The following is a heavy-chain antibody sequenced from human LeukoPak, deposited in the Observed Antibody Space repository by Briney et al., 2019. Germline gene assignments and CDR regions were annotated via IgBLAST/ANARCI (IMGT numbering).Heavy chain of an antibody. CDR2: IGIDSGKT. D-gene: IGHD1-1*01. CDR1: GFTFSDYS. CDR3: ARDYRYAFDN. J-gene: IGHJ4*02. Sequence: GGSLRLSCAASGFTFSDYSMNWVRQAPGKGLEWISYIGIDSGKTKYADSVKGRFTISGDKAKSSLYLQMSSLRVEDMAVYYCARDYRYAFDNWGQGTLVTVSS. V-gene: IGHV3-48*01.